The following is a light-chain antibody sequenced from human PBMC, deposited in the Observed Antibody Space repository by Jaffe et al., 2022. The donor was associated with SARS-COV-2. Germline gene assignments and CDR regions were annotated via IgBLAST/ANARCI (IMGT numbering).Light chain of an antibody. CDR1: ETVSSW. V-gene: IGKV1-5*03. J-gene: IGKJ2*01. Sequence: DIQMTQSPSTLSASVGDRVTITCRASETVSSWVAWYQQKPGKAPTLLIYKASNLESGVPSRFSGSGSGTEFTLTISSLQPDDFATYYCQQYNSYSPYTFGQGTKLEIK. CDR2: KAS. CDR3: QQYNSYSPYT.